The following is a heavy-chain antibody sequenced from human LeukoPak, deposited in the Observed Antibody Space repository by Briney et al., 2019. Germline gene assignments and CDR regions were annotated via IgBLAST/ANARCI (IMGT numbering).Heavy chain of an antibody. V-gene: IGHV1-2*02. Sequence: GASVKVSCKASGYTFTGYYMHRVRQAPGQGLEWMGWINPNSGGTNYAQKFQGRVTMTRDTSISTAYMELSRLRSDDTAVYYCARVTRKWLVLDYFDYWGQGTLVTVSS. CDR3: ARVTRKWLVLDYFDY. CDR1: GYTFTGYY. J-gene: IGHJ4*02. D-gene: IGHD6-19*01. CDR2: INPNSGGT.